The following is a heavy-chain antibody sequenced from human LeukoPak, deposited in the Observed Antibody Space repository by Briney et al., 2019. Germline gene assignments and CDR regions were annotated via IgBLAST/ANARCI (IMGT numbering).Heavy chain of an antibody. CDR1: GFTFSSIS. CDR2: IISSSDYI. Sequence: PGGSLRLSCAPSGFTFSSISMNWGRQAPGGGLGWVSFIISSSDYIYYADSVKGRLTISRDHARNSLYLQMNSLRAEDTAVYYCARDWEYSSSSVYWGQGTLVTVSS. V-gene: IGHV3-21*04. D-gene: IGHD6-6*01. J-gene: IGHJ4*02. CDR3: ARDWEYSSSSVY.